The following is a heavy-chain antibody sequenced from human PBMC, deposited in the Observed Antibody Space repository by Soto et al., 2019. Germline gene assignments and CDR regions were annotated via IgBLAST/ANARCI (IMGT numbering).Heavy chain of an antibody. CDR3: AALGG. CDR1: GFNFINAW. D-gene: IGHD1-26*01. J-gene: IGHJ6*01. CDR2: IKSKTDGGTT. Sequence: EVQLVESGGGLVEPGGSLRLSCAASGFNFINAWMHWVRQAPGKGLEWVGRIKSKTDGGTTDYAAPVKCRCIISRDDSRNSLYLQINSLRMEEMVVYYGAALGGWGQGPRVTVSS. V-gene: IGHV3-15*07.